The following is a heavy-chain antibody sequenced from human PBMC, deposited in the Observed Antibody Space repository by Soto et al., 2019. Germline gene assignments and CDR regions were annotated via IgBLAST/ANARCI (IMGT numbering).Heavy chain of an antibody. D-gene: IGHD3-10*01. CDR2: ISYDGSNK. CDR3: AREGSYGMDV. Sequence: GGSLRLSCAASGFTFSSYAMHWVRQAPGKGLEWVAVISYDGSNKYYADSVKGRFTLSRDNSKNTLYLQMNSLRAEDTALYYCAREGSYGMDVWGQGTTVTVSS. J-gene: IGHJ6*02. CDR1: GFTFSSYA. V-gene: IGHV3-30-3*01.